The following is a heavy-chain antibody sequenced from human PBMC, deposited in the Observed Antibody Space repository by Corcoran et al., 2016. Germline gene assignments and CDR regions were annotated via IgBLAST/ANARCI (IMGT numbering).Heavy chain of an antibody. CDR3: TLTPSP. V-gene: IGHV3-73*02. D-gene: IGHD2-15*01. Sequence: EVQLVDSGGGLVQPGGSLKLSCAASGFTFSGSAIHWVRQASGKGLEWVGRIRSKANSYATAYAASVKGSFTISRDDSKNTAYLQMNSLKTEDTAVYYCTLTPSPWGQGTLVTVSS. J-gene: IGHJ5*02. CDR1: GFTFSGSA. CDR2: IRSKANSYAT.